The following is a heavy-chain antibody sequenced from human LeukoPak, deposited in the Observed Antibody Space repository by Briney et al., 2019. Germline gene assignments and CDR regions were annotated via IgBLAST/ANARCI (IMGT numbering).Heavy chain of an antibody. V-gene: IGHV1-46*01. CDR3: ARDIGTYSSSWTNWFDP. Sequence: ASVKVSCKASGYTFTSYFMHWVRQAPGQGLEGMGIINPSGGSTSYAQKFQGRVTMTRDMSTSPVYMELSSLRSEDTAVYYCARDIGTYSSSWTNWFDPWGQGTLVTVSS. D-gene: IGHD6-13*01. CDR1: GYTFTSYF. J-gene: IGHJ5*02. CDR2: INPSGGST.